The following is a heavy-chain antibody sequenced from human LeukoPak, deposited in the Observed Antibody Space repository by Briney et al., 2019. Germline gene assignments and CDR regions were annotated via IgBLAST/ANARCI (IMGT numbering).Heavy chain of an antibody. CDR2: IGAYNGNT. J-gene: IGHJ4*02. V-gene: IGHV1-18*01. CDR3: ARDTMVIDFWSGYYGYFDY. Sequence: GASVKVSCKASGYTFTSYGISWVRQAPGLGLEWMGWIGAYNGNTNYAQKLQGRVTMTTDTSASTAYMELRSLRSDDTAVYYCARDTMVIDFWSGYYGYFDYWGQGTLVTVSS. D-gene: IGHD3-3*01. CDR1: GYTFTSYG.